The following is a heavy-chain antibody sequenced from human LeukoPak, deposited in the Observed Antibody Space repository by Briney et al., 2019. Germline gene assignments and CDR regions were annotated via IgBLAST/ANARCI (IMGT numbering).Heavy chain of an antibody. CDR1: GFTLSDYG. CDR3: AKEGAIPAASYMDV. D-gene: IGHD2-2*01. Sequence: GGSLRLSCAASGFTLSDYGMNWVRQTPGKGLEWLAFIQNDGSNTFYADSVKGRFTISRDNSKKTLYLQMNILRAEDTAVYFCAKEGAIPAASYMDVWGKGTTVTVAS. V-gene: IGHV3-30*02. CDR2: IQNDGSNT. J-gene: IGHJ6*03.